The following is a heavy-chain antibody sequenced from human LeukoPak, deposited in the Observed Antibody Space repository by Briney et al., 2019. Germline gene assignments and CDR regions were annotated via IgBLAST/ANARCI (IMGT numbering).Heavy chain of an antibody. D-gene: IGHD6-19*01. Sequence: ASVKVSCKASGYTFTGYYMHWVRQAPGQGLEWMGRINPNSGGTNYAQKCQGRVTMTRDTSISTAYMELSRLRSDDTAVYYCAASIAVAGLDYWGQGTLVTVSS. V-gene: IGHV1-2*06. CDR1: GYTFTGYY. CDR3: AASIAVAGLDY. CDR2: INPNSGGT. J-gene: IGHJ4*02.